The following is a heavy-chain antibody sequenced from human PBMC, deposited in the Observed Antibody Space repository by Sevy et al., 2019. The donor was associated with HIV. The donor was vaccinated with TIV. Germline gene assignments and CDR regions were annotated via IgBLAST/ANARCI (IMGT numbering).Heavy chain of an antibody. V-gene: IGHV3-21*01. CDR1: GFTFSSYS. Sequence: GGSLRLSCAASGFTFSSYSMNWVRQAPGKGLEWVSSISSSSSYIYYADSVKGRFTISRDNAKTSLYLQMNSLRAEDTAVYYCARDGGYYGSGSYSDYWGQGTLVIVSS. CDR2: ISSSSSYI. J-gene: IGHJ4*02. CDR3: ARDGGYYGSGSYSDY. D-gene: IGHD3-10*01.